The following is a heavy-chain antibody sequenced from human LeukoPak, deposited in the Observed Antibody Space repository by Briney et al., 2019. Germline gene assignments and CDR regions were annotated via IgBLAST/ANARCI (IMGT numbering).Heavy chain of an antibody. D-gene: IGHD1-26*01. Sequence: PGGSLRLSCAASGFTFRFYTMSWVRQAPGKGLEWVSSINNIGDKTFYADSVKGRFTISRDNSKNTLYLQMNSLRAEDTAVYYCAARRRSGSYSYYFDYWGQGTLVTVSS. CDR2: INNIGDKT. CDR3: AARRRSGSYSYYFDY. CDR1: GFTFRFYT. V-gene: IGHV3-23*01. J-gene: IGHJ4*02.